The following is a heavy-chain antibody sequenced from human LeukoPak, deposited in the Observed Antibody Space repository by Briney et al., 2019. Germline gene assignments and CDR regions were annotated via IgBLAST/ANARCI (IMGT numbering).Heavy chain of an antibody. CDR3: ARDFLGRAAQPRRGMDV. V-gene: IGHV3-33*01. CDR2: IWFDGSNK. D-gene: IGHD6-13*01. CDR1: GFTFSNYD. Sequence: GRSLRLSCAASGFTFSNYDMHWVRQAPGKGLEWVAVIWFDGSNKFYADSVKGRFTISRDNSKNTLYLQMNSLRAEDTAVYFCARDFLGRAAQPRRGMDVWGHGTSVTVSS. J-gene: IGHJ6*02.